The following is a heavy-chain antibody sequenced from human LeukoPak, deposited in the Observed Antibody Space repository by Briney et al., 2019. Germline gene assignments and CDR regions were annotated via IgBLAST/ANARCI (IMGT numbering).Heavy chain of an antibody. J-gene: IGHJ5*02. D-gene: IGHD6-13*01. Sequence: KPSETLSLTCAVYGESFSGYYWSWIRQPPGKGLEWIGEINHSGSTNSNPSLKSRVTISVDTSKNQFSLKLSSVTAADTAVYYCARVLGYSSSWYANWFDRWGQGTLVTVYS. CDR3: ARVLGYSSSWYANWFDR. CDR1: GESFSGYY. CDR2: INHSGST. V-gene: IGHV4-34*01.